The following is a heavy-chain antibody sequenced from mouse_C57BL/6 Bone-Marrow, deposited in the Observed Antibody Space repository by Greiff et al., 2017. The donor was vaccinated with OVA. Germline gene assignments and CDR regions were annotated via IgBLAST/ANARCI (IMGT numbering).Heavy chain of an antibody. CDR1: GYTFTSYW. D-gene: IGHD2-5*01. J-gene: IGHJ3*01. Sequence: QVQLQQPGAELVMPGASVKLFCKASGYTFTSYWMHWVKQRPGQGLEWIGEIDPSDSYTNYNQKFKGKSTLTVDKSSSTAYMQLSSLTSEDSAVYYCARGNYSNYGAYWGQGTLVTVSA. CDR3: ARGNYSNYGAY. CDR2: IDPSDSYT. V-gene: IGHV1-69*01.